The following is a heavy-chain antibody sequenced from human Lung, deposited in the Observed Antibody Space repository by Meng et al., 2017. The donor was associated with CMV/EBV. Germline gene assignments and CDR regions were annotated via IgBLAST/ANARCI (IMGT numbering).Heavy chain of an antibody. CDR1: GFTFSSYG. V-gene: IGHV3-33*06. J-gene: IGHJ6*02. Sequence: SCAASGFTFSSYGMHWVHQAPGKGLEWVAVIWYDGSNKYYADSVNGRFTISRDNSKNTLYLQMNSLRAEDTAVYYCAKWMGGSNYYDRDVWAQGTXVTVSS. CDR2: IWYDGSNK. D-gene: IGHD2-15*01. CDR3: AKWMGGSNYYDRDV.